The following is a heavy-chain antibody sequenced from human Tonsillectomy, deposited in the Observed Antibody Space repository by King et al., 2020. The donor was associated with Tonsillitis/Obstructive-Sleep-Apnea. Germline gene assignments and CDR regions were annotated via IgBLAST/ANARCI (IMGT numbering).Heavy chain of an antibody. D-gene: IGHD3-22*01. CDR3: AGYYDSSVYFLGDFDI. CDR1: GYSFTSYW. Sequence: VQLVESGAEVKKPGESLKISCKGSGYSFTSYWIGWVRQLPGKGLEWMGIIYPGDSDTRYSPSFQGQVTISADQSNSTAYLQWSSLKASDTAMYYCAGYYDSSVYFLGDFDIWGQGTMVPVSS. J-gene: IGHJ3*02. CDR2: IYPGDSDT. V-gene: IGHV5-51*01.